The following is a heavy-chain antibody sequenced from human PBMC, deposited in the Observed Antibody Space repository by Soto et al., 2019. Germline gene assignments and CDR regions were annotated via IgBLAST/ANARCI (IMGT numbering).Heavy chain of an antibody. J-gene: IGHJ6*02. CDR3: ARDRLAVAVDYYYYYGMDV. V-gene: IGHV1-18*01. Sequence: QVQLVQSGAEVKKPGASVKVSCKASGYTFTSYGISWVRQAPGQGLEWMGWISAYNGNTNYAQKLQGRVTMTTDTSTSTAYMELRSLRSDDTAVYYCARDRLAVAVDYYYYYGMDVWGQGTTVTVSS. CDR1: GYTFTSYG. CDR2: ISAYNGNT. D-gene: IGHD6-19*01.